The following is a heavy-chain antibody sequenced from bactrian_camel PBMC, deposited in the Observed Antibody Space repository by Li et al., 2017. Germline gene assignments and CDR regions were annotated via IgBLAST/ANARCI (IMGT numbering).Heavy chain of an antibody. Sequence: HVQLVESGGGSVQAGGSLGLSREASAYAYSGSCMGWFRQAPGSQRETVATVDSNGVTKVAGSVKGRFTLSKDNAKNTLYLRMDNLKPEDTALYTCTAEDRAPWDMGWICNYNSWGQGTQVTVS. D-gene: IGHD3*01. CDR2: VDSNGVT. V-gene: IGHV3S53*01. CDR1: AYAYSGSC. CDR3: TAEDRAPWDMGWICNYNS. J-gene: IGHJ4*01.